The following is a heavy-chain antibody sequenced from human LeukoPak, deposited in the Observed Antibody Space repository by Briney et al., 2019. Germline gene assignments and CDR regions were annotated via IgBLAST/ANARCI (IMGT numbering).Heavy chain of an antibody. J-gene: IGHJ3*02. Sequence: GESLEISCKGSGNSFTNYWIGWVREMPGKGLEWMGIVYPGDSETGYSPTYQGQVTFSVDKPITTAYLQWSSLKASDTAMYYCARQYGDYAFDIGGQETTGTVSS. CDR2: VYPGDSET. CDR3: ARQYGDYAFDI. V-gene: IGHV5-51*01. CDR1: GNSFTNYW. D-gene: IGHD4-17*01.